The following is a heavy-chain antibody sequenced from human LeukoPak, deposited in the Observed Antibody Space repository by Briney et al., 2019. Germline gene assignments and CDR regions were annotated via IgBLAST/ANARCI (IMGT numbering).Heavy chain of an antibody. CDR2: INPNSGGT. J-gene: IGHJ4*02. V-gene: IGHV1-2*02. CDR3: ASTSYSSGWTLDY. Sequence: ASVKVSCKASGYTFTGYYMHWVRQAPGQGLEWMGWINPNSGGTNYAQKFQGRVTMTRDTSISTAYMELSRLRSDDTAVYYCASTSYSSGWTLDYWGQGTLVTVSS. D-gene: IGHD6-19*01. CDR1: GYTFTGYY.